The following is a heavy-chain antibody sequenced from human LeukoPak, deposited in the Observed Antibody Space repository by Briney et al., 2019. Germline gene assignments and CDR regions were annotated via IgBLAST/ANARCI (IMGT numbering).Heavy chain of an antibody. CDR3: AKLAPLYCSSTSCQHDY. CDR1: GFTFGDYA. CDR2: ISGSGGST. J-gene: IGHJ4*02. D-gene: IGHD2-2*01. Sequence: GGSLRLSCTASGFTFGDYAMSWVRQAPGRGLEWVSAISGSGGSTYYADSVKGRFTISRDNSKNTLYLQMNSLRAEDTAVYYCAKLAPLYCSSTSCQHDYWGQGTLVTVSS. V-gene: IGHV3-23*01.